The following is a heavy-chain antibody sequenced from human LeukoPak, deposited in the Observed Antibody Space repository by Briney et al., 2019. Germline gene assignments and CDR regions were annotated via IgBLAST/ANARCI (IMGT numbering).Heavy chain of an antibody. Sequence: GGSLRLSCAASRFTFSSYAMHWVRQAPGKGLEWVAVISYDGSNKYYADSVKGRSTISRDNSKNTLYLQMNSLRAEDTAVYYCAREMDTAMVSDYWGQGTLVTVSS. CDR2: ISYDGSNK. CDR1: RFTFSSYA. CDR3: AREMDTAMVSDY. J-gene: IGHJ4*02. V-gene: IGHV3-30-3*01. D-gene: IGHD5-18*01.